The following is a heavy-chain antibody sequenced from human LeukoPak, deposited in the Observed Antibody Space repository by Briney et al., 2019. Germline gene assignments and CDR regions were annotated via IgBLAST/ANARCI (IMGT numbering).Heavy chain of an antibody. Sequence: ASVKVSCKASGFTLTSYGISGVGQAPGQGLEWMGWISPYKGNTNYAQKLQGRVTMTTDTSTSTAYMQLRSLRSDDTAVYYCARRLHSRGWTQSLQKRNWFDPWGQGTLVTVSS. CDR3: ARRLHSRGWTQSLQKRNWFDP. D-gene: IGHD6-19*01. CDR2: ISPYKGNT. J-gene: IGHJ5*02. V-gene: IGHV1-18*01. CDR1: GFTLTSYG.